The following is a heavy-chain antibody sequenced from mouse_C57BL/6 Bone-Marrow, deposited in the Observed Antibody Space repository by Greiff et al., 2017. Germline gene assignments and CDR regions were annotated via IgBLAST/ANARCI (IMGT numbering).Heavy chain of an antibody. V-gene: IGHV1-63*01. D-gene: IGHD3-2*02. CDR2: IYPGGGYT. CDR3: ARKGTAQASYFDY. J-gene: IGHJ2*01. CDR1: GYTFTNYW. Sequence: VQLQQSGAELVRPGTSVKMSCKASGYTFTNYWIGWVKQRPGHGLEWIGDIYPGGGYTNYNEKFKGKATLTADKSSSTSEDSAIYYCARKGTAQASYFDYWGQGTTLTVSS.